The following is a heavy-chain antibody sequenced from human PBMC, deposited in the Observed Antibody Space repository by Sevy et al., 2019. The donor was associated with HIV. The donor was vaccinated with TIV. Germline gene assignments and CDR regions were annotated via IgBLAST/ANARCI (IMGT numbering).Heavy chain of an antibody. CDR3: ARTPPVVVVPGAPSWFDP. D-gene: IGHD2-2*01. V-gene: IGHV4-34*01. Sequence: SETLSLTCAVHDGSFSGYYWNWIRQLPGKGLEWIGEINESGITYYNPSLKSRVTISVDTSKKQFSLKLNSVTTADTAVYFCARTPPVVVVPGAPSWFDPWGQGTLVTVSS. CDR2: INESGIT. CDR1: DGSFSGYY. J-gene: IGHJ5*02.